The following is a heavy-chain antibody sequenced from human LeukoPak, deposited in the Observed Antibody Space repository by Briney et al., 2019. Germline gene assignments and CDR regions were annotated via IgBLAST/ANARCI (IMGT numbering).Heavy chain of an antibody. V-gene: IGHV1-69*13. CDR1: GYTFTSYG. CDR2: IIPIFGIP. Sequence: SVKVSCKASGYTFTSYGISWVRQAPGQGLEWMGGIIPIFGIPDSAQKFQGRLTITADESTTTAYMELSSLRSDDTAIYYCGLSGNYYYYMDVWGKGTTVTISS. CDR3: GLSGNYYYYMDV. D-gene: IGHD6-25*01. J-gene: IGHJ6*03.